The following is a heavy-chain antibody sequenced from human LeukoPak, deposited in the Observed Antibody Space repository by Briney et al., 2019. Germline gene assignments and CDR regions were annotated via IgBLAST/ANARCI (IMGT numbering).Heavy chain of an antibody. V-gene: IGHV3-30-3*01. D-gene: IGHD3-16*01. CDR1: GFTFSSYA. CDR3: AKDGGGVSGAFDI. J-gene: IGHJ3*02. Sequence: PGRSLRLSCAASGFTFSSYAMHWVRQAPGKGLEWVAVISYDGSNKYYADSVKGRFTISRDNSKNTLYLQMNSLRAEDTAVYYCAKDGGGVSGAFDIWGQGTMVTVSS. CDR2: ISYDGSNK.